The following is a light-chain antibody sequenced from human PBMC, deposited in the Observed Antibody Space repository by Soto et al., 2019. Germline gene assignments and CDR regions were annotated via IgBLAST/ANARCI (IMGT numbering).Light chain of an antibody. CDR1: QSLLYNDGSTY. V-gene: IGKV2-30*01. J-gene: IGKJ1*01. CDR3: MQGTHWPRT. CDR2: RVS. Sequence: DVLMTQSPVSLPVSLGQPASISCRSSQSLLYNDGSTYLNWFQQRPGQSPRRLIYRVSNRDSGVPDRFSGSGSFTNFTLNISSVEVEDEGVYYCMQGTHWPRTFGQGTTVEVK.